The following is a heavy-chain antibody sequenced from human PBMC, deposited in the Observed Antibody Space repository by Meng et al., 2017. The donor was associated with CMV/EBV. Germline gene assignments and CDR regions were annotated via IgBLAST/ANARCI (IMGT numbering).Heavy chain of an antibody. V-gene: IGHV1-2*02. CDR3: AKDKEGGPAAHYWGGFDY. J-gene: IGHJ4*02. CDR2: INPNSGGT. D-gene: IGHD2-2*01. CDR1: GYTFTGYY. Sequence: ASVKVSCKASGYTFTGYYMHWVRQAPGQGLEWMGWINPNSGGTNYAQKFQGRVTMTRGTSISTAYMELSRLRSDDTAVYYCAKDKEGGPAAHYWGGFDYWGQGTLVTVSS.